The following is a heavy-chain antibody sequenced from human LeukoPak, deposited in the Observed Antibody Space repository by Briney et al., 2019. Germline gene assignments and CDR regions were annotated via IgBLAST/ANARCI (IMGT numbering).Heavy chain of an antibody. Sequence: GESLKISCKGSGYSFTSYWIGWVRQMPGKGLEWMGIIYPGDSDTRYSPSFQGQVTISADESISTAYLQWSSLKASDTAMYYCARQLSSGYYMGPAFDIWGQGTMVTVSS. D-gene: IGHD3-22*01. CDR3: ARQLSSGYYMGPAFDI. V-gene: IGHV5-51*01. CDR1: GYSFTSYW. J-gene: IGHJ3*02. CDR2: IYPGDSDT.